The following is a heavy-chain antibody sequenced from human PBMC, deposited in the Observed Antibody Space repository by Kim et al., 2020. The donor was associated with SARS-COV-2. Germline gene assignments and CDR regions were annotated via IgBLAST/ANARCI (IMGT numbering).Heavy chain of an antibody. Sequence: ADSVKGRFTNSRDNSTKPLYLQMSGLGAEDTAVYYCAIRTREYYYYGMDVWGQGTTVTVSS. J-gene: IGHJ6*02. CDR3: AIRTREYYYYGMDV. V-gene: IGHV3-23*03.